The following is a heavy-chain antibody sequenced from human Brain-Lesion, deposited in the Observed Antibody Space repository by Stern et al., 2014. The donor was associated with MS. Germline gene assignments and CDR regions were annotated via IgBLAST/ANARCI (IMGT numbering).Heavy chain of an antibody. CDR3: ARVYNTIYGIVTQRGSGMDV. CDR2: ITEDGTEK. Sequence: EVQLVESGGGLVQPGGSLTISCTAAGFTFGNYWMTWVRQAPGKGLAWVANITEDGTEKNYVDSVKGRFTISRDNARNSLYLQMNSLRVEDTALYYCARVYNTIYGIVTQRGSGMDVWGQGTTVIVSS. J-gene: IGHJ6*02. CDR1: GFTFGNYW. V-gene: IGHV3-7*01. D-gene: IGHD3-3*01.